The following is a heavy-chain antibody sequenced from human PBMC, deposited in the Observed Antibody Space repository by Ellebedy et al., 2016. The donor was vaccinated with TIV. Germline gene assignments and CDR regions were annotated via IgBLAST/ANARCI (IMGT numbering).Heavy chain of an antibody. CDR3: ARVASSFYGFAANDY. J-gene: IGHJ4*02. CDR1: GVSISSSTFY. V-gene: IGHV4-39*07. CDR2: ITFSGSA. Sequence: SETLSLTXTVSGVSISSSTFYWGWIRQPPGKGLEWIGSITFSGSASYNPSLRSRVTISLDTSMTQFSLQLTSVTAADTAVYYCARVASSFYGFAANDYWGQGTLVTVSS. D-gene: IGHD3-10*01.